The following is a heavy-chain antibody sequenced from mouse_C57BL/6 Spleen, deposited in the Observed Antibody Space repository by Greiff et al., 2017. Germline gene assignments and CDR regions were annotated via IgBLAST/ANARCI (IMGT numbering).Heavy chain of an antibody. CDR2: IFPGSGST. D-gene: IGHD1-1*01. CDR1: GYTFTDYY. Sequence: QVQLQQSGPELVKPGASVKISCKASGYTFTDYYINWVKQRPGQGLEWIGWIFPGSGSTYYNEKFKGKATLTVDKSSSTAYMLLSSLTSEDSAVYFCARRFYGSSGRYFDVWGTGTTVTVSS. J-gene: IGHJ1*03. CDR3: ARRFYGSSGRYFDV. V-gene: IGHV1-75*01.